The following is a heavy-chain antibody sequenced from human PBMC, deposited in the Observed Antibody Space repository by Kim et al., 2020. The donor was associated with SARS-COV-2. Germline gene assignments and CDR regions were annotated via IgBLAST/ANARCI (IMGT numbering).Heavy chain of an antibody. CDR3: ARGRVYDDFWSGYYPYFDY. D-gene: IGHD3-3*01. Sequence: SETLSLTCTVYGGSISRYDWSWIGQPPGKGLEWIGYIYYSGSTNYNPSLKSRVTISVDTSKNQFSLKLSSVTAADTAVYYCARGRVYDDFWSGYYPYFDYWRQGTLLTVSS. V-gene: IGHV4-59*13. J-gene: IGHJ4*02. CDR2: IYYSGST. CDR1: GGSISRYD.